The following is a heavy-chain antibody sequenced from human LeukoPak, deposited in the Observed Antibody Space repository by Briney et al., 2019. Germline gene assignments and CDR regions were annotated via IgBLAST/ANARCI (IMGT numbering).Heavy chain of an antibody. CDR1: GGTFSSYA. Sequence: SVKVSCKASGGTFSSYAISWVRQAPGQGLEWMGGIIPIFGTANYAQKFQARVTITADKSTSTAYMELSSLRSEDTAVYYCAIKKGGYYDILTGYFGCAFDIWGQGTMVTVSS. D-gene: IGHD3-9*01. CDR2: IIPIFGTA. CDR3: AIKKGGYYDILTGYFGCAFDI. V-gene: IGHV1-69*06. J-gene: IGHJ3*02.